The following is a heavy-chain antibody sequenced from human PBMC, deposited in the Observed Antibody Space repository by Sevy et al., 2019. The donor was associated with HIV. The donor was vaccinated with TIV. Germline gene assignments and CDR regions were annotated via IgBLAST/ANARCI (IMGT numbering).Heavy chain of an antibody. CDR1: GFSFSSYD. CDR2: IRYDGSNK. D-gene: IGHD4-17*01. CDR3: AKCLTPVTNQWSFDP. Sequence: GGSLRLSCAASGFSFSSYDMHWVRQAPGMGLEWVAVIRYDGSNKHYGDSVKGRFTISRDNSKNALYLQMSSLRAEDTAVYYCAKCLTPVTNQWSFDPWGQGTLVTVSS. J-gene: IGHJ5*02. V-gene: IGHV3-30*02.